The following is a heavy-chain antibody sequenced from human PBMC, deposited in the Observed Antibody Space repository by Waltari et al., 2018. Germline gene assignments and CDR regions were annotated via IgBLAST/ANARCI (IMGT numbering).Heavy chain of an antibody. J-gene: IGHJ4*02. CDR1: SSSYY. V-gene: IGHV4-39*07. CDR2: IYYSGST. D-gene: IGHD1-26*01. CDR3: ARDNPSLQAYDY. Sequence: SSSYYWGWIRQPPGKGLEWIGSIYYSGSTYYNPSLKSRVTISVDTSKNQFSLKLSSVTAADTAVYYCARDNPSLQAYDYWGQGTLVTVSS.